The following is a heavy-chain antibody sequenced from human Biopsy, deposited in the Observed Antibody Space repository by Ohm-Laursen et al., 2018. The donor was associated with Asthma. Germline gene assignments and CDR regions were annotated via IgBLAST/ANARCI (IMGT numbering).Heavy chain of an antibody. Sequence: SETLSLTCTVYGGYLTGHYWNWIRQPPGKGLEWIGEIDQSGCTNYNPSLKSRVTVSVDTSVDQVSLKLSSVSAADTAIYYCARATSTWSQSGPHFFDHWGPGTLVTVSS. CDR3: ARATSTWSQSGPHFFDH. D-gene: IGHD6-13*01. J-gene: IGHJ5*02. V-gene: IGHV4-34*01. CDR2: IDQSGCT. CDR1: GGYLTGHY.